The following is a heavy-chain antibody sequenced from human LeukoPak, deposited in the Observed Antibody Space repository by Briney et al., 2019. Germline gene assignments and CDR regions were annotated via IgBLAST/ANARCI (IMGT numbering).Heavy chain of an antibody. D-gene: IGHD2-21*01. CDR1: GFTFSNYA. CDR3: AKFLPTHIVVANYYFDY. J-gene: IGHJ4*02. V-gene: IGHV3-23*01. CDR2: ISGSGGRT. Sequence: GGSLRLSCAASGFTFSNYAMRWVRQAPGKGLEWVSVISGSGGRTYYADSVKGRFTISRDNSKNTLYLQMNSLRAEDTAVYYCAKFLPTHIVVANYYFDYWGQGALVTVSS.